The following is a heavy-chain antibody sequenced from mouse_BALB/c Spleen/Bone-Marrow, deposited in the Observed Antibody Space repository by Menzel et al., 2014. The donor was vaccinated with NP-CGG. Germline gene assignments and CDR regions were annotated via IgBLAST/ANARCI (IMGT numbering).Heavy chain of an antibody. Sequence: EVMLVESGPSLVKPSQTLSLPCSVTGDSITSSYWNWIRKFPGNKLEYMGYISYSGNAYYNPSLKSRISLTRDTSKNXYYLQLNSVTTEDTATYFCARGNGYHFDYWGQGTTLTVSS. CDR3: ARGNGYHFDY. V-gene: IGHV3-8*02. CDR1: GDSITSSY. D-gene: IGHD1-2*01. J-gene: IGHJ2*01. CDR2: ISYSGNA.